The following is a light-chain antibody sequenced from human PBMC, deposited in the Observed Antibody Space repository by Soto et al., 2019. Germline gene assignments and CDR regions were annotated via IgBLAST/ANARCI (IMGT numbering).Light chain of an antibody. Sequence: IVLTQSPGTLSLSPGERATLSCRASQSISSSYLAWYQQKPGQAPRLLIYGASNRATAIPDRFSGSGSGTDFTLTISRLEPEDFAVYYCQQYDDSPGTVGQGTKVDIK. J-gene: IGKJ1*01. CDR3: QQYDDSPGT. CDR2: GAS. V-gene: IGKV3-20*01. CDR1: QSISSSY.